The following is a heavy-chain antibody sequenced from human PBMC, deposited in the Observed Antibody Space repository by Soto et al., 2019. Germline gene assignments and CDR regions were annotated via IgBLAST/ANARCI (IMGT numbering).Heavy chain of an antibody. CDR1: GLTVSGKKY. CDR2: LYDVDGS. V-gene: IGHV3-53*01. J-gene: IGHJ3*01. Sequence: DVQLVESGGGLIQPGESLRLSCAAFGLTVSGKKYVAWVRQAPGKGLEWVSALYDVDGSFYADSVKGHFTTSSDSSKTTVYLQMNGLRPDDTAVYYCASWHEREHAYDVWGQGTTVTVSS. CDR3: ASWHEREHAYDV. D-gene: IGHD1-1*01.